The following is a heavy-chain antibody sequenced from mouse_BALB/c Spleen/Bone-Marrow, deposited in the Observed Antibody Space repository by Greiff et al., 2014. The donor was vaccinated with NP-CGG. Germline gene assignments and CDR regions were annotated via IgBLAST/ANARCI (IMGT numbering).Heavy chain of an antibody. J-gene: IGHJ4*01. CDR1: GFNINDSY. CDR3: ARSRMRYSAMDY. Sequence: EVKLVESGAGLVKPGASVKLSCTASGFNINDSYMHWVKQRPEQSLEWIGTINAGSGYTYYDENVKGKSTISRDTAKNKVYLQMSSLKSEDTAMYYCARSRMRYSAMDYWGQGTSLTVFS. D-gene: IGHD2-12*01. CDR2: INAGSGYT. V-gene: IGHV14-3*02.